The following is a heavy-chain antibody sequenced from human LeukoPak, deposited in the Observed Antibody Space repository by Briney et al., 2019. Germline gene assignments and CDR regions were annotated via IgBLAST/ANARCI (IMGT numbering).Heavy chain of an antibody. V-gene: IGHV3-48*01. CDR2: IRSDGSTI. CDR1: GFTFSNYS. J-gene: IGHJ4*02. D-gene: IGHD3-22*01. Sequence: PGGSLRLSCAASGFTFSNYSMNWVRQAPGKGLEWVSYIRSDGSTIYYADSVKGRFSISRDNAKNSLYLQMNSLRAEDTAVYYCARRAYYSDSSGYRHFDYWGQGTLVTVSS. CDR3: ARRAYYSDSSGYRHFDY.